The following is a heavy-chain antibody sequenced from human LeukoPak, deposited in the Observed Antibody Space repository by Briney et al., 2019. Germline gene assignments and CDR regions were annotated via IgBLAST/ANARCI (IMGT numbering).Heavy chain of an antibody. CDR1: GYTFTSYG. CDR2: ISAYNGNT. J-gene: IGHJ4*02. CDR3: ARDGEAYCGGDCYSDY. V-gene: IGHV1-18*01. D-gene: IGHD2-21*02. Sequence: GASVKVSCKASGYTFTSYGISWVRQAPGQGLEWMGWISAYNGNTNYAQKLQGRVTMTTDTSTSTAYMELRSLRSDDAAVYYCARDGEAYCGGDCYSDYWGQGTLVTVSS.